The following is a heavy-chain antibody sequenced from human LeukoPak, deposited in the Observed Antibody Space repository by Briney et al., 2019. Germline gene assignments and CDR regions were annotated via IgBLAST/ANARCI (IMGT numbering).Heavy chain of an antibody. CDR3: ARGAGFHYFDY. CDR1: GITFNTYS. J-gene: IGHJ4*02. D-gene: IGHD5-24*01. CDR2: ISSSSII. Sequence: QPGGSLRLSCAASGITFNTYSMNWVRQAPGKGLEWVSHISSSSIICHADSVKGRFTISRDTAQNSLYLHMSSLGDEDTAVYYCARGAGFHYFDYWGQGALVTVSS. V-gene: IGHV3-48*02.